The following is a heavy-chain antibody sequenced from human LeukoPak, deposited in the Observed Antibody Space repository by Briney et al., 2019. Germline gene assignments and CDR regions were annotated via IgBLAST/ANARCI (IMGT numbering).Heavy chain of an antibody. V-gene: IGHV7-4-1*02. J-gene: IGHJ6*02. CDR2: INTNTGNP. CDR1: GYSFTTFA. Sequence: ASVKVSCKASGYSFTTFAMNWVRQAPGQGPEWMGWINTNTGNPTYAQGFTGRFVFSLDTSVSTAYLQISSLKAEDTAVYYCARGHQWELPQRYYYYGMDVWGQGTTVTVSS. CDR3: ARGHQWELPQRYYYYGMDV. D-gene: IGHD1-26*01.